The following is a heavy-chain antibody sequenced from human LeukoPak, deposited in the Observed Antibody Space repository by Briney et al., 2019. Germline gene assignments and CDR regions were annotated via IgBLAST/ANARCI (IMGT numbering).Heavy chain of an antibody. CDR3: ARDQLGPGAYFEL. D-gene: IGHD1-1*01. Sequence: PGRSLRLSCAASGFTFSSYGMHWVRQAPEKGLEWVSYISSTGSTIYYADSVKGRFTISRDNAKNSLYLQMNSLRDEDTAVYFCARDQLGPGAYFELWGRGTLVTVSS. J-gene: IGHJ2*01. CDR2: ISSTGSTI. V-gene: IGHV3-48*02. CDR1: GFTFSSYG.